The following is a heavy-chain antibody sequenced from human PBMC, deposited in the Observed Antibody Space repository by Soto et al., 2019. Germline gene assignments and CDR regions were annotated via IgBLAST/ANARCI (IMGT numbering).Heavy chain of an antibody. V-gene: IGHV1-8*01. CDR2: MNPNSGNT. CDR1: GYTFTSYD. CDR3: ARVHTGTTDFDV. D-gene: IGHD4-17*01. J-gene: IGHJ2*01. Sequence: QVQLVQSGAEVGKPGASVKVSCKASGYTFTSYDINWVRQASGQGLEWMGWMNPNSGNTGSAQRFQGRLTMTRNTSINTAYMELTSLTSEDAAVYYCARVHTGTTDFDVWGRGTLVAVSS.